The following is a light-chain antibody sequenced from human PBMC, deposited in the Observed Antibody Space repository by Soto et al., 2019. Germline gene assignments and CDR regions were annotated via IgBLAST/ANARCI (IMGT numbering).Light chain of an antibody. Sequence: DIQMTQSPSTLSASVGDRVTITCRASQSINIWLAWYQQKAGKAPKLLIYDASTLESGVPSRFSGSGSRTLFILTISSLQPDEFATYYCQEYNSWRGEWAFGQGTKVEIK. V-gene: IGKV1-5*01. CDR3: QEYNSWRGEWA. J-gene: IGKJ1*01. CDR2: DAS. CDR1: QSINIW.